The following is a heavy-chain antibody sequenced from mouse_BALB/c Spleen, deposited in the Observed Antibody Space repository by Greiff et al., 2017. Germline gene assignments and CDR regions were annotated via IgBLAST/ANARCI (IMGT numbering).Heavy chain of an antibody. Sequence: EVKVEESGGGLVKPGGSLKLSCAASGFTFSSYAMSWVRQTPEKRLEWVASISSGGSTYYPDSVKGRFTISRDNARNILYLQMSSLRSEDTAMYYCARRGYDGSSPHFDYWGQGTTLTVSA. CDR1: GFTFSSYA. V-gene: IGHV5-6-5*01. CDR2: ISSGGST. J-gene: IGHJ2*01. CDR3: ARRGYDGSSPHFDY. D-gene: IGHD1-1*01.